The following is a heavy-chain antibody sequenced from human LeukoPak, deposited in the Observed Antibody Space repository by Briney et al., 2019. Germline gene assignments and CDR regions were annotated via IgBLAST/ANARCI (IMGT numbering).Heavy chain of an antibody. CDR1: GFTFSSYS. CDR2: ISSSSSTI. J-gene: IGHJ6*02. V-gene: IGHV3-48*01. Sequence: GGSLRLSCAAPGFTFSSYSMNWVRQAPGKGLEWVSYISSSSSTIYYADSVKGRFTISRDNAKNSLYLQMNSLRAEDTAVYYCAREPSYDSSGYYDTYYYYGMDVWGQGTTVTVSS. CDR3: AREPSYDSSGYYDTYYYYGMDV. D-gene: IGHD3-22*01.